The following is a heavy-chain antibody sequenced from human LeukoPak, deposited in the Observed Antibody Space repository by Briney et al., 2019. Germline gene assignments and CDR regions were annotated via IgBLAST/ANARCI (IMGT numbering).Heavy chain of an antibody. J-gene: IGHJ6*03. CDR1: GGSISNYY. D-gene: IGHD6-19*01. Sequence: PSETLSLTCTVSGGSISNYYWSWVRQPPGKGLEWIAYIYYSGSTNYNPSLKSRVTISVDTSKNQFSLKLSSVTAADTAVYYCASYPGYSSGWYSYYYYYYMDVWGKGTTVTVSS. CDR3: ASYPGYSSGWYSYYYYYYMDV. CDR2: IYYSGST. V-gene: IGHV4-59*01.